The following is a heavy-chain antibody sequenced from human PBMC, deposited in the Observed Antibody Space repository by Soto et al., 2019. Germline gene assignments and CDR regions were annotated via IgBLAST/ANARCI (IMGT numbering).Heavy chain of an antibody. D-gene: IGHD4-4*01. J-gene: IGHJ6*02. V-gene: IGHV3-30-3*01. Sequence: GGSLRLSCAASGFTFSSYAMHWVRQAPGKGLEWVAVISYDGSNKYYADSVKGRFTISRDNSKNTLYLQMNSLRAEDTAVYYCARVLYTVTTSYYYYGMDVWGQGTTVTVSS. CDR2: ISYDGSNK. CDR1: GFTFSSYA. CDR3: ARVLYTVTTSYYYYGMDV.